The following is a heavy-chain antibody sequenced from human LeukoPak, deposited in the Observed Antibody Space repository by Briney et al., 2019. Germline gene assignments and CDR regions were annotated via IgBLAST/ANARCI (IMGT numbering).Heavy chain of an antibody. CDR2: IHYSGST. Sequence: SETLSLTCTASGGSISSSNYYWGWIRQPPGKGLEWIGSIHYSGSTYHNPSLKSRVTISVDTSKNQFSLKLSSVIAADTAVYYCARHGGYARGGYWFDPWGQGTLVTVSS. CDR3: ARHGGYARGGYWFDP. CDR1: GGSISSSNYY. J-gene: IGHJ5*02. D-gene: IGHD2-8*01. V-gene: IGHV4-39*01.